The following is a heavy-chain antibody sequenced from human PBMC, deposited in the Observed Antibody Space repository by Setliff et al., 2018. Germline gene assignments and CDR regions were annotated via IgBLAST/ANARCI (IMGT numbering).Heavy chain of an antibody. CDR3: ARDNTMVGATDY. D-gene: IGHD1-26*01. V-gene: IGHV4-39*07. CDR1: GGSINSMSYY. J-gene: IGHJ4*02. CDR2: IYHSGSS. Sequence: SETLSLTCTVSGGSINSMSYYWGWIRQPPGKGLEWIGSIYHSGSSYYNPSLRSRVTISVDTSKNQFSLILRSVTAADTAVYYCARDNTMVGATDYWGLGTLVTVS.